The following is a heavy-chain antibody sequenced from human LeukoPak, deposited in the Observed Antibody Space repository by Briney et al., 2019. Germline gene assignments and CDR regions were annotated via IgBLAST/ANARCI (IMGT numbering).Heavy chain of an antibody. CDR2: INPNSGGT. J-gene: IGHJ4*02. D-gene: IGHD4-17*01. Sequence: MGWINPNSGGTNSAQKFQGRVTMTRGTSISPAHMELSRLRSDDTAVYYCARATVTNDYFDYWGQGTLVTVSS. CDR3: ARATVTNDYFDY. V-gene: IGHV1-2*02.